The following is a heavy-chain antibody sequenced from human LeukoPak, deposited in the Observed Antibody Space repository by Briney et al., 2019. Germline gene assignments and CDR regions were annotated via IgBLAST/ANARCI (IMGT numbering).Heavy chain of an antibody. D-gene: IGHD3-10*01. Sequence: KPSETLSLTCTVSGGSISSYYWSWIRQPPGKGLEGIGYIYYSGSTNYNPSLKGRVTISVDTSKNQFSLKLSSVTAADTAVYYCARDPGLLWFGELKVGFDYWGQGTLVTVSS. CDR3: ARDPGLLWFGELKVGFDY. CDR2: IYYSGST. CDR1: GGSISSYY. J-gene: IGHJ4*02. V-gene: IGHV4-59*01.